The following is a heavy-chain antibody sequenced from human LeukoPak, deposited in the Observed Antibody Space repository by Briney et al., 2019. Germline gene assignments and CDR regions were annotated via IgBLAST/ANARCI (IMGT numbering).Heavy chain of an antibody. V-gene: IGHV4-31*03. J-gene: IGHJ5*02. CDR1: GDSISSAGYY. CDR2: IYYDGFT. Sequence: SQTLSLTCTVSGDSISSAGYYWNWIRQHPGKGLEWIGYIYYDGFTNSNPSLKSRVSMSVDTSKNQFSLTLKYVTAADTAVYFCTRDSRQQRWFDPWGRGTQVTVSS. CDR3: TRDSRQQRWFDP. D-gene: IGHD6-13*01.